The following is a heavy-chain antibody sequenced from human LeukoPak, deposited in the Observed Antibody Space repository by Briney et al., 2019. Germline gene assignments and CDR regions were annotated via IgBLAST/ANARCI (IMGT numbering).Heavy chain of an antibody. D-gene: IGHD3-10*01. J-gene: IGHJ4*02. CDR3: AREFRGPGRFDY. V-gene: IGHV3-48*03. Sequence: PGGSLRLSCAASGFTFSSYEMNWVRQAPEKGLELVSYISSSGSTIYYADSMKGRFTLSRDNAKNSLYLQMNSLRAEDTAVYYCAREFRGPGRFDYWGQGTLVTVSS. CDR2: ISSSGSTI. CDR1: GFTFSSYE.